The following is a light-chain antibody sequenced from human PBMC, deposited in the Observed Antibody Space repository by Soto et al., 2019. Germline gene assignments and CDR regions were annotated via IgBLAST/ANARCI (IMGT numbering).Light chain of an antibody. CDR2: GAS. CDR3: QQYNNWRT. J-gene: IGKJ1*01. V-gene: IGKV3-15*01. Sequence: EIVMTQSPATLSVSPGERATLSCRASESVSSNLAWYQQKAGQAPRRLIYGASTRATGIPARFSGSGSGTEFTLTISSLRSEDFAVYYCQQYNNWRTFGQGTNVDIK. CDR1: ESVSSN.